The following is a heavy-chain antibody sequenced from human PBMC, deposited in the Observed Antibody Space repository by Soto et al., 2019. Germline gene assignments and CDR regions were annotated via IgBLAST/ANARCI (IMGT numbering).Heavy chain of an antibody. D-gene: IGHD3-22*01. Sequence: GASAKVXCKASGYTXTIYGISWLRQSTGQGLEWMGWISAYNGNTNYAQKLQGRVTMTTDTSTSTAYMELRSLRSDDTAVYYCARVYDSRGYYYHWIDYWGQGTLVTVSS. V-gene: IGHV1-18*01. CDR1: GYTXTIYG. CDR2: ISAYNGNT. CDR3: ARVYDSRGYYYHWIDY. J-gene: IGHJ4*02.